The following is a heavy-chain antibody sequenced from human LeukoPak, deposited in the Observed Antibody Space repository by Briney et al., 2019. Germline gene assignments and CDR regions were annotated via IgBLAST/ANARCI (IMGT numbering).Heavy chain of an antibody. J-gene: IGHJ3*02. Sequence: GGSLRLSCAASGFTFSSYSMNWVRQAPGKGLEWVSYISSSSSTIYYADSVKGRFTISRDNAKNSLYLQMNSLRAEDTAVYYCARDCYYDSSGYYEDDAFDICGQGTMVTVSS. D-gene: IGHD3-22*01. CDR3: ARDCYYDSSGYYEDDAFDI. CDR2: ISSSSSTI. CDR1: GFTFSSYS. V-gene: IGHV3-48*01.